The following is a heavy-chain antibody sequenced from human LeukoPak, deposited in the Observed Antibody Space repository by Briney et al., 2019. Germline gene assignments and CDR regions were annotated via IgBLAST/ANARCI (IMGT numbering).Heavy chain of an antibody. CDR3: STVGSSASDPYDY. CDR1: GGTFTRYG. V-gene: IGHV1-69*13. Sequence: ASVKVSCKDSGGTFTRYGIRWVRQAPGQGVEWMGGIIPMFGTTKCAQKFQGRVTITADQSTRTAYMEMSSLRSEDTALYYCSTVGSSASDPYDYWGQGTLVTVSS. J-gene: IGHJ4*02. D-gene: IGHD2-2*01. CDR2: IIPMFGTT.